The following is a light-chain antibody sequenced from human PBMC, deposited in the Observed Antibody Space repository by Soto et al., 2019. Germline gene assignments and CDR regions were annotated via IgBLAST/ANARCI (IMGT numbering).Light chain of an antibody. J-gene: IGKJ1*01. CDR1: QSITSNY. CDR2: RAS. Sequence: EIVLTQSPGTLSLSPGDRATLSCRASQSITSNYLAWYQQEPGQAPSLLIFRASSRAPGIPDRFSGSGSGTDFTLTISRLEPEDFAVYYCQQYGSSPWTFGQGTKVDIK. CDR3: QQYGSSPWT. V-gene: IGKV3-20*01.